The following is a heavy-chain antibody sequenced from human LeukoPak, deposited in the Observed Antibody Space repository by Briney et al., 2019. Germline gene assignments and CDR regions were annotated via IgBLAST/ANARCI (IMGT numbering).Heavy chain of an antibody. CDR3: AREARYCSSTSCYRGAFDI. J-gene: IGHJ3*02. D-gene: IGHD2-2*02. CDR2: IIPILGTA. V-gene: IGHV1-69*13. Sequence: GASVKVSCKASGGTFSSYAISWVRQAPGQGLEWMGGIIPILGTANYAQKFQGRVTITADESTSTAYMELSSLRSEDTAVYYCAREARYCSSTSCYRGAFDIWGQGTMVTVSS. CDR1: GGTFSSYA.